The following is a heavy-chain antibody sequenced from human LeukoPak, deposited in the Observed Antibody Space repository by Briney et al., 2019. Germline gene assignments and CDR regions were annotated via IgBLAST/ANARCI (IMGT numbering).Heavy chain of an antibody. D-gene: IGHD5-18*01. CDR1: GYTFTSYA. V-gene: IGHV1-3*01. CDR3: ARATIRKSGYSYGSFDY. Sequence: ASVKVSCKASGYTFTSYAMHWVRQAPGQRLEWMGWINAGNGNTKYSQKFQGRVTITRDTSASTAYMELSSLRSEDTAVYYCARATIRKSGYSYGSFDYWGQGTLVTVSS. J-gene: IGHJ4*02. CDR2: INAGNGNT.